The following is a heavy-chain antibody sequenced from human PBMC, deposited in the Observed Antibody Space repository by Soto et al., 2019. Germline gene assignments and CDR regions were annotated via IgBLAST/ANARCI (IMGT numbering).Heavy chain of an antibody. D-gene: IGHD2-15*01. V-gene: IGHV1-69*13. J-gene: IGHJ6*02. CDR2: IIPIFGTA. CDR1: GYTFTSYG. Sequence: SVKVSCKASGYTFTSYGISWVRQAPGQGLEWMGGIIPIFGTANYAQKFQGRVTITADESTSTAYMELSSLRSEDTAVYYCATPGSPLDYYYGMDVWGQGTTVTVS. CDR3: ATPGSPLDYYYGMDV.